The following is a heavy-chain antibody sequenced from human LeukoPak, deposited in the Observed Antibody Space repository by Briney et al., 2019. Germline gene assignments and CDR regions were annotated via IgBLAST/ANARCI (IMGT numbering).Heavy chain of an antibody. J-gene: IGHJ3*01. Sequence: SETLSLTCSVSGYSISSGHYWGWIRQPPGKGLEWIGSFYYSGSPYYNPSLKSRVTISVDTSKNQFSLKLSSVTAADTAVYYCARPYSNYVGNDAFAVWGQGTMVTVSS. V-gene: IGHV4-38-2*01. CDR1: GYSISSGHY. D-gene: IGHD4-11*01. CDR3: ARPYSNYVGNDAFAV. CDR2: FYYSGSP.